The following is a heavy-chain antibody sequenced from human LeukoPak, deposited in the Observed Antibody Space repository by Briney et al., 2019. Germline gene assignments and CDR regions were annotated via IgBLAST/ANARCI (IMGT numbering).Heavy chain of an antibody. V-gene: IGHV3-30*02. J-gene: IGHJ6*04. CDR2: IRYDGINK. CDR3: AELGITRIGGV. Sequence: PGGSLRLSCAASEFTFRTYGMHWVRQAPGKGLEWVAFIRYDGINKYYADSMKGRFTISRDNSKNTLYLQMNSLRAEDTAVYYCAELGITRIGGVWGKGTTVTISS. CDR1: EFTFRTYG. D-gene: IGHD3-10*02.